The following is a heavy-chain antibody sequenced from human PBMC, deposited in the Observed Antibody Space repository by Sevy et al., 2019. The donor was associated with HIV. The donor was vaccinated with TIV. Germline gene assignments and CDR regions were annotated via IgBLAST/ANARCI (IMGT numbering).Heavy chain of an antibody. CDR2: IYYSGST. J-gene: IGHJ4*02. CDR3: ARHLPYGSTGDY. V-gene: IGHV4-39*01. CDR1: GGSISSSSYY. Sequence: SETLSLTCTVSGGSISSSSYYWGWIRQPPGKGLEWIGSIYYSGSTYYNPSLKSRVTISVDTSKNQFSLKLSSVTAADTAVYYCARHLPYGSTGDYWGQGTLVTVSS. D-gene: IGHD3-10*01.